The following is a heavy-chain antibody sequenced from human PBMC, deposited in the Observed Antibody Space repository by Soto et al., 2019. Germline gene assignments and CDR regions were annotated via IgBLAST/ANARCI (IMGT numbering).Heavy chain of an antibody. V-gene: IGHV4-30-4*01. CDR1: GGSISSGDYY. J-gene: IGHJ4*02. CDR2: IYYSGST. CDR3: ARGDPTTGLDY. D-gene: IGHD2-2*01. Sequence: PSETLSLTCTVSGGSISSGDYYWSWIRQPPGKGLEWIGYIYYSGSTYYNPSLKSRVTISVDTSKNQFSLKLSSVTAADTAVYYCARGDPTTGLDYWGQGTLVTVSS.